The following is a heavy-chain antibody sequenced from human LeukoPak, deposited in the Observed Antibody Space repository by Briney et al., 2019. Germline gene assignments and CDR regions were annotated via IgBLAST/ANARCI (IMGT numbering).Heavy chain of an antibody. Sequence: SETLSLTCAVYGGSFSGYYCSWNRQPPGKGLEWIGEINHSGSTNYNPSLKSRVTISVDTSKNQFSLKLNSVTAADTAVYYCARGSWFDPWGQGTLVTVSS. CDR1: GGSFSGYY. CDR3: ARGSWFDP. V-gene: IGHV4-34*01. CDR2: INHSGST. J-gene: IGHJ5*02.